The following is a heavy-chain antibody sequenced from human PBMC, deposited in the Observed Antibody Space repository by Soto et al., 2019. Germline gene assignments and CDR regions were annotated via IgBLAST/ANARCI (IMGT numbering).Heavy chain of an antibody. V-gene: IGHV3-23*01. CDR3: ARWNGYGDY. Sequence: EVQLLESGGGLVQPGGSLRLSCAASGFTVSTYGVTWVRQAPGKGLEWVSGFTGVIGTTHYADSVKGRFTITRDSSNNTVYLQMNSLRVGDTAVYYCARWNGYGDYWGRGTLVTVSS. J-gene: IGHJ4*02. D-gene: IGHD1-1*01. CDR2: FTGVIGTT. CDR1: GFTVSTYG.